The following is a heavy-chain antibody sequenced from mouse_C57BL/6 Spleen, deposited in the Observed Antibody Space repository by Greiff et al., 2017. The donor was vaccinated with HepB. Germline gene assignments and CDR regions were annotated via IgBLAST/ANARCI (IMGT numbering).Heavy chain of an antibody. CDR1: GFTFSSYG. J-gene: IGHJ3*01. V-gene: IGHV5-6*02. D-gene: IGHD2-5*01. CDR2: ISSGGSYT. CDR3: ARQGYYYSNYVPFAY. Sequence: DVKLVESGGDLVKPGGSLKLSCAASGFTFSSYGMSWVRQTPDKRLEWVATISSGGSYTYYPDSVKGRFTISRDNAKNTLYLQMSSLKSEDTAMYYCARQGYYYSNYVPFAYWGQGTLVTVSA.